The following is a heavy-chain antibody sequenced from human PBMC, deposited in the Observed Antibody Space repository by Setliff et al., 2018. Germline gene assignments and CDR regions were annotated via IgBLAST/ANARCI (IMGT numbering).Heavy chain of an antibody. CDR2: ISHSGNK. J-gene: IGHJ5*02. Sequence: SETLSLTCTVSGGSISDNNYYWGWIRQPPGKELEWIGGISHSGNKYYNPSFRGGDTIPVDMSKSQFSLNIDSVTAAETAVYYCARHPTGFPNWFDGWGQGTLVTVSS. V-gene: IGHV4-39*01. CDR1: GGSISDNNYY. CDR3: ARHPTGFPNWFDG. D-gene: IGHD3-9*01.